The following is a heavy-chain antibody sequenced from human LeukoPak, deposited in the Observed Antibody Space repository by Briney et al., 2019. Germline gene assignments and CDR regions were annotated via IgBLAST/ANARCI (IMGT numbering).Heavy chain of an antibody. D-gene: IGHD3-10*01. V-gene: IGHV5-51*01. Sequence: GESLKISCKGSGYSFTSYWIGWVRQLPGKGLEWMGIIYPGGSDTRYSPSFQGRVTISADKSISTAYLQWSSLKASDTAMYYCARQRFTMRAYAGNWFDPWGQGTLVTVSS. J-gene: IGHJ5*02. CDR1: GYSFTSYW. CDR3: ARQRFTMRAYAGNWFDP. CDR2: IYPGGSDT.